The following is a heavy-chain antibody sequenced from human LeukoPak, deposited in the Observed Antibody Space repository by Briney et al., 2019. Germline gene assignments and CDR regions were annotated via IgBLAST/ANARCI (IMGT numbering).Heavy chain of an antibody. CDR2: IIPILGIA. CDR3: ARDRVVVVPAARTGWFDP. D-gene: IGHD2-2*01. V-gene: IGHV1-69*04. J-gene: IGHJ5*02. Sequence: SVKVSCKASGGTFSSYTISWVRQAPGQGLEWMGRIIPILGIADYAQKFQGRVTITADKSTSTAYMELSSPRSEDTAVYYCARDRVVVVPAARTGWFDPWGQGTLVTVSS. CDR1: GGTFSSYT.